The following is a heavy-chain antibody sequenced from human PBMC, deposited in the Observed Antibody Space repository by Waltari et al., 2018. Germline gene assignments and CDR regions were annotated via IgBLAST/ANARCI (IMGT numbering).Heavy chain of an antibody. CDR1: GFTFSSYG. J-gene: IGHJ4*02. CDR2: IRYDGSNK. V-gene: IGHV3-30*02. Sequence: QVQLVESGGGVVQPGGSLRLSCAASGFTFSSYGMHWVRQAPGKGLGWVAFIRYDGSNKYYADSVKGRFTISRDNSKNTLYLQMNSLRAEDTAVYYCARVMVRGVTIDYWGQGTLVTVSS. D-gene: IGHD3-10*01. CDR3: ARVMVRGVTIDY.